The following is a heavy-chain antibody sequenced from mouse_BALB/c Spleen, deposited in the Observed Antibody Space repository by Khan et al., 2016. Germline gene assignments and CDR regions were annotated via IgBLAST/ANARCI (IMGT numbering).Heavy chain of an antibody. V-gene: IGHV10-1*02. Sequence: EVKLLESGGGLVQPKGSLKLSCAASGFTFNTYAMNWVRQAPGKGLEWVARIRSKSNNYATYYADSVKDRFTISRDDSQSILYLQMNNLKTEDTAMYYCVGYDYDYWGQGMSVTVSS. J-gene: IGHJ4*01. CDR1: GFTFNTYA. D-gene: IGHD2-4*01. CDR3: VGYDYDY. CDR2: IRSKSNNYAT.